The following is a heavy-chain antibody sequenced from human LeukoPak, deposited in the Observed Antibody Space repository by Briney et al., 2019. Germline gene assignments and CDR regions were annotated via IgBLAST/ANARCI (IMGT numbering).Heavy chain of an antibody. J-gene: IGHJ4*02. CDR3: ASLIQTYNDIEATSKLVYFDL. V-gene: IGHV1-2*02. CDR1: GYTFTGYY. Sequence: ASVKVSCKASGYTFTGYYIHWVRQAPGQGLEWMGWINPNSGSTNYAQKFQGRVTMTRDTSTSTAYMELSRLRPDDTAVYYWASLIQTYNDIEATSKLVYFDLWGEGTLVTVSS. CDR2: INPNSGST. D-gene: IGHD5-12*01.